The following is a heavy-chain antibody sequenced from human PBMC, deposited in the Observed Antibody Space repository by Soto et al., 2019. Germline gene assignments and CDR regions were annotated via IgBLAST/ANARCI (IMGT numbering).Heavy chain of an antibody. CDR3: TKSWRLYYMDV. CDR2: ITWNSGTI. V-gene: IGHV3-9*01. D-gene: IGHD3-3*01. Sequence: EVQLVESGGGLVQLGRSLRLSCAASGFTFDDYAMHWVRQAPGRGLEWVSRITWNSGTIDYADSVKGRFTISRDNAKNSLYLQMNSLRAEDTALYYCTKSWRLYYMDVWGKGTTVTVSS. CDR1: GFTFDDYA. J-gene: IGHJ6*03.